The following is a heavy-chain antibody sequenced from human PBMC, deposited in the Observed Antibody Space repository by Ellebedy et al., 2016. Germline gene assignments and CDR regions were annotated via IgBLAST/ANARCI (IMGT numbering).Heavy chain of an antibody. Sequence: GGSLRLSXAASGFTFSSYGMHWVRQAPGKGLEWVAVIWYDGSNKYYADSVKGRFTISRDNSKNTLYLQMNSLRAEDTAVYYCAREITTGRYYYGMDVWGQGTTVTVSS. D-gene: IGHD3-22*01. V-gene: IGHV3-33*01. CDR1: GFTFSSYG. CDR2: IWYDGSNK. CDR3: AREITTGRYYYGMDV. J-gene: IGHJ6*02.